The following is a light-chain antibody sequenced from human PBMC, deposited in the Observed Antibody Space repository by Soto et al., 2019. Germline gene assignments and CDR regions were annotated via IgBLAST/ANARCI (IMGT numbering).Light chain of an antibody. CDR1: QSVSSY. CDR2: DAS. J-gene: IGKJ1*01. V-gene: IGKV3-11*01. Sequence: EIVLTQSPATLSLSPGERATLSCRASQSVSSYLAWYQQKPGQAPRLLIYDASNRATGIPARFSGSGSGTDFTLTISSLEPEDFAVHYCQQRSNWPLTWTFGQGTKVEIK. CDR3: QQRSNWPLTWT.